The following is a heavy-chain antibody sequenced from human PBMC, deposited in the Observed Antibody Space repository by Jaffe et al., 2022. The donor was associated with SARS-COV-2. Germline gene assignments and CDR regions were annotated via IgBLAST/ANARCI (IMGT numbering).Heavy chain of an antibody. J-gene: IGHJ6*02. CDR2: INSDGSST. CDR1: GFTFSSYW. D-gene: IGHD1-26*01. CDR3: AREMRGSYRWNYYGMDV. Sequence: EVQLVESGGGLVQPGGSLRLSCAASGFTFSSYWMHWVRQAPGKGLVWVSRINSDGSSTSYADSVKGRFTISRDNAKNTLYLQMNSLRAEDTAVYYCAREMRGSYRWNYYGMDVWGQGTTVTVSS. V-gene: IGHV3-74*01.